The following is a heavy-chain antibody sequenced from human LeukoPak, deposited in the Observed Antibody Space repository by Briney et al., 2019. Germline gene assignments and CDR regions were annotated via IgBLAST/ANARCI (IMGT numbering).Heavy chain of an antibody. CDR2: IYTTGIT. CDR1: GGSISTYY. D-gene: IGHD4-17*01. Sequence: SETLSLTCTVSGGSISTYYWNWIRQPAGKGLEWIGRIYTTGITNYNPSLKSRVSVSVDTSKNQFSLKLSSVTAADTAVYYCARGVDYGDHAEYFQHWGQGTLVTVSS. J-gene: IGHJ1*01. CDR3: ARGVDYGDHAEYFQH. V-gene: IGHV4-4*07.